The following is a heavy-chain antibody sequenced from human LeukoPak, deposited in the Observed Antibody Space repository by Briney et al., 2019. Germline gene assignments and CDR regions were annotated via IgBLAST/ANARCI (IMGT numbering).Heavy chain of an antibody. Sequence: SETLSLTCTVSGGSISSSTYYWAWIRQPPGKGLEWIATIHHSGSTYYKPSLRSGVTISVNTSRNQFSLKLSSVTVADTAVCYCARLGGYYDPPGYWGQGTLVTVSS. CDR2: IHHSGST. CDR1: GGSISSSTYY. CDR3: ARLGGYYDPPGY. V-gene: IGHV4-39*01. J-gene: IGHJ4*02. D-gene: IGHD3-22*01.